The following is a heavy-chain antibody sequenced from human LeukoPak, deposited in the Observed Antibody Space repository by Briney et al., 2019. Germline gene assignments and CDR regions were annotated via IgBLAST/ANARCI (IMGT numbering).Heavy chain of an antibody. D-gene: IGHD2-21*02. CDR2: IKQDGSET. J-gene: IGHJ6*02. V-gene: IGHV3-7*03. CDR1: GFPFSNYW. CDR3: AREGRDPDPPYYYYGMDV. Sequence: GGSLRLSCAASGFPFSNYWMSWVRQAPGKGLESVANIKQDGSETYYVDSVKGRFTISRDNAKNSLYLQMNSLRAEDAAVYYCAREGRDPDPPYYYYGMDVWGQGTTVTVSS.